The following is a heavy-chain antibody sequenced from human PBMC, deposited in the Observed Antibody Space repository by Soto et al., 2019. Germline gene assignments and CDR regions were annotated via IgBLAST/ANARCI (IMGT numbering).Heavy chain of an antibody. J-gene: IGHJ4*02. Sequence: PGGALRRSCAASGFTFSNYAMIWVRQAPGKGLEWVSAISISGGSTYYADSVKGRFTISRDSSRTTLYLQMNSLRAEDTAVYFCAKDLRDSSGYYYYIDSWGQGTLVTVSS. CDR1: GFTFSNYA. CDR3: AKDLRDSSGYYYYIDS. V-gene: IGHV3-23*01. CDR2: ISISGGST. D-gene: IGHD3-22*01.